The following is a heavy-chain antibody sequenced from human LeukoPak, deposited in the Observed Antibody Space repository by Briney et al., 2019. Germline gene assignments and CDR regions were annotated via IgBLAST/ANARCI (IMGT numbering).Heavy chain of an antibody. J-gene: IGHJ4*02. V-gene: IGHV4-38-2*01. CDR3: AVGGDYYFDY. CDR1: GYSISSGYY. D-gene: IGHD2-21*02. CDR2: MYHSGST. Sequence: PSETLSLTCAVSGYSISSGYYSGWIRQPPGKGLERIANMYHSGSTYYNPSLKSRVTISVDTSKNQFSLKLSSVTAADTAVYYCAVGGDYYFDYWGQGTLVTVSS.